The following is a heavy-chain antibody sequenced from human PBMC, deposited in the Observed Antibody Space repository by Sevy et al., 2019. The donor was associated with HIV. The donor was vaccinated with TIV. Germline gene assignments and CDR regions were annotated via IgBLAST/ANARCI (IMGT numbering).Heavy chain of an antibody. J-gene: IGHJ3*01. CDR1: EITLSNYA. CDR2: ISGSGGST. Sequence: GGSLRLSCAASEITLSNYAMNWVRQAPGRGLEWVSAISGSGGSTYYADSVKGRFTISRDNSKNTLSLQMHSLRVEDTAVYYCAKDLAVLVGDAFDLWGQGTMVTVSS. D-gene: IGHD2-15*01. CDR3: AKDLAVLVGDAFDL. V-gene: IGHV3-23*01.